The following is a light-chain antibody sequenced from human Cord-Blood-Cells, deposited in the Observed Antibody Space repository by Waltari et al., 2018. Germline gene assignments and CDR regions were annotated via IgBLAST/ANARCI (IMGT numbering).Light chain of an antibody. Sequence: QSALTQPASVSGSPGQSITISCTGTSSDVGGYKYVSWYQKHPGKAPKLMIYDVSKPASGVSNRFAGSKSGNTASLTISGLQAEDEADYYCSSYTSSSTVVFGGGTKLTVL. V-gene: IGLV2-14*01. J-gene: IGLJ2*01. CDR1: SSDVGGYKY. CDR3: SSYTSSSTVV. CDR2: DVS.